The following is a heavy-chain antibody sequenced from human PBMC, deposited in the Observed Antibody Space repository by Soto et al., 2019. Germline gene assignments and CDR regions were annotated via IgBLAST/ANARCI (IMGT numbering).Heavy chain of an antibody. CDR2: ISYDGSNK. CDR3: AKETSEAFEI. V-gene: IGHV3-30*18. Sequence: GGSLSLSCAASGFNFISYGMHWVLQAPGKGLEWVAVISYDGSNKYYADSVKGRFTISRDNSKNTLYLQMNSLRAEDTAVYYGAKETSEAFEIWGQGTMVTV. CDR1: GFNFISYG. D-gene: IGHD1-7*01. J-gene: IGHJ3*02.